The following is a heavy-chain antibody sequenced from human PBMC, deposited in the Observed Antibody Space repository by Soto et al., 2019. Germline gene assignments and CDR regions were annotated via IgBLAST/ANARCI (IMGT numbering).Heavy chain of an antibody. J-gene: IGHJ4*02. CDR1: GGSISSYY. CDR2: IYYSGST. D-gene: IGHD2-8*01. CDR3: ARGVCTNGVCYLNY. V-gene: IGHV4-59*08. Sequence: SETLSLTCTVSGGSISSYYWSWIRQPPGKGLEWIGYIYYSGSTNYNPSLKSRVTISVDTSKNQFSLKLSSVTAADTAVYYCARGVCTNGVCYLNYWGQGTLVTVSS.